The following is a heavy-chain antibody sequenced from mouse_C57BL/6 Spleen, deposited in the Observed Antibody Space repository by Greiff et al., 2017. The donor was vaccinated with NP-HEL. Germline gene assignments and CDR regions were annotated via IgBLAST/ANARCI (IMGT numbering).Heavy chain of an antibody. CDR3: ARDYYGSSYNAMDY. Sequence: LVESGAELVRPGASVKLSCKASGYTFTDYYINWVKQRPGQGLEWIARIYPGSGNTYYNEKFKGKATLTAEKSSSTAYMQLSSLTSEDSAVYFCARDYYGSSYNAMDYWGQGTSVTVSS. CDR1: GYTFTDYY. D-gene: IGHD1-1*01. CDR2: IYPGSGNT. V-gene: IGHV1-76*01. J-gene: IGHJ4*01.